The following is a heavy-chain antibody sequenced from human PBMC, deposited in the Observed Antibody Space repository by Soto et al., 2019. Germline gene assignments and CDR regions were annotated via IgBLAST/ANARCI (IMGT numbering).Heavy chain of an antibody. Sequence: QVQLVQSGAEVKKPGSSVKVSCKVSGGTFSSYTISWVRQAPGQGLEWMGRIIPILGIANYAQKFQGRVTITADKSTSTAYMELSSLRSEDTAVYYCARGSGRAAAPVDYGMDVWGQGTTVTVSS. CDR3: ARGSGRAAAPVDYGMDV. CDR1: GGTFSSYT. D-gene: IGHD3-10*01. J-gene: IGHJ6*02. V-gene: IGHV1-69*02. CDR2: IIPILGIA.